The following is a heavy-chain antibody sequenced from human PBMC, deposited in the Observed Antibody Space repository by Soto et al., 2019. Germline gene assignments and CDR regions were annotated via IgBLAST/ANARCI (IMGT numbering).Heavy chain of an antibody. D-gene: IGHD3-22*01. CDR3: ARDREYYYDSSGNYYYHYGMDV. V-gene: IGHV1-18*04. CDR2: ISGYNGNT. CDR1: GYTFTNYG. Sequence: QVQLVESGAEVKKPGASVKVSCKASGYTFTNYGISWVRQAPGPGLEWMGWISGYNGNTKYAQKFQGRVTMTTDTPTNTAYMDLRSLRSDDTAVYYCARDREYYYDSSGNYYYHYGMDVWGQGTTVTVS. J-gene: IGHJ6*02.